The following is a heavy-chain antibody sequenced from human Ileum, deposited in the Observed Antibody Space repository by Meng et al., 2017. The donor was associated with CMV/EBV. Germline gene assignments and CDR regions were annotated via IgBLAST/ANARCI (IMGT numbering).Heavy chain of an antibody. CDR2: INHSGST. CDR3: ARDRYSSPHWYYYYGMDV. D-gene: IGHD6-19*01. CDR1: GGSITKNNW. Sequence: SETLSLTCAVSGGSITKNNWWNWVRQAPGKGLEWIGEINHSGSTNYNPSLKSRVTISVDTSKNQFSLKLSSVTAADTAVYYCARDRYSSPHWYYYYGMDVWGQGTTVTVSS. V-gene: IGHV4-4*02. J-gene: IGHJ6*02.